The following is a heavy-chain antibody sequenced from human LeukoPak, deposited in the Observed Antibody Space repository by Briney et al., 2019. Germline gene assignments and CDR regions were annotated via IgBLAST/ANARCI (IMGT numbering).Heavy chain of an antibody. CDR3: ATKTAFDY. CDR2: IIISGSST. D-gene: IGHD5-18*01. Sequence: GGSLRLSCVASGFSFSSYGMSWVRQAPGKGLEWVSTIIISGSSTYYADSVKGRFTISRDNSKNTLYLQMSSLRAEDTAVYYCATKTAFDYWGQGTLVTVSS. J-gene: IGHJ4*02. V-gene: IGHV3-23*01. CDR1: GFSFSSYG.